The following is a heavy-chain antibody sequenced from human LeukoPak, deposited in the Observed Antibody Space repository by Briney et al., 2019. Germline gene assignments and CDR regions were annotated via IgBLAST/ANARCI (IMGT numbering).Heavy chain of an antibody. Sequence: GESLKISCKASGYSFTSYWIAWVRQMPGKGLEWMGIIFPGDSDTKYSPSFQGQVTISADKSISTAYLHWSSLQASDTAMYYCARILSGDFDYWGQGTQVTVSS. D-gene: IGHD3-10*01. J-gene: IGHJ4*02. CDR2: IFPGDSDT. V-gene: IGHV5-51*01. CDR3: ARILSGDFDY. CDR1: GYSFTSYW.